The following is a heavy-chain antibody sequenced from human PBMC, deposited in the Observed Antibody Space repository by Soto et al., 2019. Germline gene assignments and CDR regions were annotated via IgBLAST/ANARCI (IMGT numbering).Heavy chain of an antibody. CDR1: GFTFNTYG. CDR2: IWSDGNNK. Sequence: ESGGGVVRPGRSLRLSCAVSGFTFNTYGFHWVRQAPGKGLEWVSVIWSDGNNKYYADSVKGRFTISRDSSKNTLYLQMNSLRVEDTAVYYCARIQLDTIMALDCWGQGTLVTVSS. D-gene: IGHD1-1*01. CDR3: ARIQLDTIMALDC. V-gene: IGHV3-33*01. J-gene: IGHJ4*02.